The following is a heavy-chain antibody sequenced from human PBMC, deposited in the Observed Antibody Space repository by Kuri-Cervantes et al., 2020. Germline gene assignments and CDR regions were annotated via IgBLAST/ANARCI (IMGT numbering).Heavy chain of an antibody. D-gene: IGHD3-22*01. CDR1: GFTFSSYA. Sequence: GESLKISCAASGFTFSSYAMHWVRQAPGKGLEWVAVISYDGSNKYYADSVKGRFTISRDNSKNTLYLQMNSLRAEDTAVYYCARGPADYYDSSGPMWGFDYWGQGTLVTVSS. V-gene: IGHV3-30-3*01. CDR2: ISYDGSNK. CDR3: ARGPADYYDSSGPMWGFDY. J-gene: IGHJ4*02.